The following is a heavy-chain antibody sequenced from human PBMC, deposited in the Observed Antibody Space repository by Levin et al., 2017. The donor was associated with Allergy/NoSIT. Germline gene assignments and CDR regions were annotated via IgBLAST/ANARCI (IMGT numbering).Heavy chain of an antibody. D-gene: IGHD6-13*01. V-gene: IGHV3-30*18. CDR1: GFTFSTYG. CDR2: ISYDGSIT. Sequence: GGSLRLSCAASGFTFSTYGMHWVRQAPGKGLEWVAVISYDGSITYFADSVKGRFTISRDNSKNTLYLQMNSLRAEDTAVYYCAKDPRASASIAPGDSVGYYSEYWGQGTLVTVSS. J-gene: IGHJ4*02. CDR3: AKDPRASASIAPGDSVGYYSEY.